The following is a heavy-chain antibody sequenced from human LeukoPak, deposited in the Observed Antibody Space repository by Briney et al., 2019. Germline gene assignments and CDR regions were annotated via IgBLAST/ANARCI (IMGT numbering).Heavy chain of an antibody. J-gene: IGHJ4*02. V-gene: IGHV4-38-2*02. CDR2: IFHSGTT. CDR1: GYSISSGYY. D-gene: IGHD5-24*01. CDR3: ARLMGDLQSTDY. Sequence: PSETLSLTCTVSGYSISSGYYWGWIRQPPGKRLEWIGSIFHSGTTYYNPSLKSRLTISVDTSKDQFSLRLTSVTAADTAVYYCARLMGDLQSTDYWGQGALSPSPQ.